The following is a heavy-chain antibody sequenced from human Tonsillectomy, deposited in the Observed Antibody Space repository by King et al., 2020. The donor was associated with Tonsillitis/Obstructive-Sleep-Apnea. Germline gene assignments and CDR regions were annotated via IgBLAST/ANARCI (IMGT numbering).Heavy chain of an antibody. CDR1: GFTFDDYA. Sequence: VQLVESGGGLVQPGRSLRLSCAASGFTFDDYAMHWVRQAPGKGREWVSGISWNTDNIDYADSVKGRFTISRENAKNSLYLQMNSLRAEDTALYYCATDMALWGWELQSWGQGTLVSVSS. D-gene: IGHD1-26*01. CDR2: ISWNTDNI. V-gene: IGHV3-9*01. J-gene: IGHJ4*02. CDR3: ATDMALWGWELQS.